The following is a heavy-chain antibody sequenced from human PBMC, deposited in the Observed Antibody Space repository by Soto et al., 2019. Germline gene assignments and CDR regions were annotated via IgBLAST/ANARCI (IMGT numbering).Heavy chain of an antibody. Sequence: SETLSLTCTVSGGSIYMSGYYWGWIRQPPGRGLEWIGNIDYNGVTYSNPSLKSRVTISRDTSKNQFSLKLTSVTAADTALYYCGKVLVGATGHTDSDSWGPGTLITVSS. CDR2: IDYNGVT. D-gene: IGHD2-15*01. J-gene: IGHJ4*02. CDR1: GGSIYMSGYY. CDR3: GKVLVGATGHTDSDS. V-gene: IGHV4-39*01.